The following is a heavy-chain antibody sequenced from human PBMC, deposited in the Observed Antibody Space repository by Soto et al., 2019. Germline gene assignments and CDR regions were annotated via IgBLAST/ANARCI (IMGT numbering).Heavy chain of an antibody. Sequence: QITLKESGPTLVKPTQTLTLTCTFSGFSLSTSGVGVGWIRQPPGKALEWLALIYWDDDKRYSPSLKSRLTITKDTSKNGVVPTITSTDPVDTAPYYCAHSRYSNAYWGQGTLVTVAS. D-gene: IGHD5-18*01. CDR2: IYWDDDK. CDR3: AHSRYSNAY. J-gene: IGHJ4*02. V-gene: IGHV2-5*02. CDR1: GFSLSTSGVG.